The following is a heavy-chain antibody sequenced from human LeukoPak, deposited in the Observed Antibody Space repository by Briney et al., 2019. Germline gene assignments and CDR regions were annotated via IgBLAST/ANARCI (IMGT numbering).Heavy chain of an antibody. Sequence: SETLSLTCTVSGGSLSNSYWSWIRQPAGEGLEWIGRVYTRGNTDYNPSLKSRVTMPIDTSKNQFSLKLSSVTAADTAVSYCARDIWNGGRWFDPWGQGTLVIVSS. J-gene: IGHJ5*02. D-gene: IGHD1-1*01. CDR3: ARDIWNGGRWFDP. CDR1: GGSLSNSY. CDR2: VYTRGNT. V-gene: IGHV4-4*07.